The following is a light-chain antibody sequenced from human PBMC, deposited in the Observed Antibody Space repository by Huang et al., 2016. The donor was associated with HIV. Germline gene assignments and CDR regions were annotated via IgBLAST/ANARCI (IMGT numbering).Light chain of an antibody. V-gene: IGKV3-15*01. CDR3: QQYESWPPLT. Sequence: EIVMTQSPDTLSVSPGERATLSCRASQSVREKLAWYQQKPGQAPRLLLHATSTRAAGVPARFSGSGSATECTLTSSSLQSEDCGVYYCQQYESWPPLTFGGGTKVEIK. CDR1: QSVREK. J-gene: IGKJ4*02. CDR2: ATS.